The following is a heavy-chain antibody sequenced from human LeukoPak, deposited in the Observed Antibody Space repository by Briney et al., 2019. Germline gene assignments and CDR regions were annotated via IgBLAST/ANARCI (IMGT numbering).Heavy chain of an antibody. CDR3: ARPSDYDAFDI. CDR1: GYSFTSYW. V-gene: IGHV5-51*01. Sequence: GESLKISCKGTGYSFTSYWIAWVRQMPGKGLEWMGLIHPDDSDTRYSPSFQGQVTISADKSISTAYLQWSSLKASDTAMYYCARPSDYDAFDIWGQGTMVTVSS. J-gene: IGHJ3*02. D-gene: IGHD4-17*01. CDR2: IHPDDSDT.